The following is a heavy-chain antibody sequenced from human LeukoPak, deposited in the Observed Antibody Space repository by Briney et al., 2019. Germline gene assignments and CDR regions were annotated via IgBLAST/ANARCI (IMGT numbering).Heavy chain of an antibody. V-gene: IGHV3-30*04. J-gene: IGHJ3*02. Sequence: GGSLRLSCAASGFTFNRYRLHWVRQAPGKGLEWVAVISYDGRYQFYADSVKGRFTVSRDNSKNKLSLQMNSLRAEDTAVYHCARMMTDFDGSGHDIQRGAFDIWGQGTMVTVS. D-gene: IGHD3-22*01. CDR1: GFTFNRYR. CDR2: ISYDGRYQ. CDR3: ARMMTDFDGSGHDIQRGAFDI.